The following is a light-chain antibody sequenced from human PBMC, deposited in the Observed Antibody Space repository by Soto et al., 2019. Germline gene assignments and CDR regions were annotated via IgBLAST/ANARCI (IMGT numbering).Light chain of an antibody. V-gene: IGKV1-16*02. CDR3: QQYHSYPLS. Sequence: DIQMTQSPSSLSASVRDTVTITCRASQDIKNYLAWFQQKPGQAPKSLIFAASSLQSGAPSKFIGSGSGTDFTLTISSLQAEDVATYFCQQYHSYPLSFGGGTKVEIK. CDR2: AAS. CDR1: QDIKNY. J-gene: IGKJ4*01.